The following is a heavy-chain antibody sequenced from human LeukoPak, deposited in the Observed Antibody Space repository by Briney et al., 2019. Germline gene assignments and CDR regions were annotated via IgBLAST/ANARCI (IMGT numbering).Heavy chain of an antibody. CDR2: ISGGGGST. CDR3: AKDPRYSYGY. J-gene: IGHJ4*02. V-gene: IGHV3-23*01. Sequence: GGSLRLSCAASGFTFSSYGMSWVRQAPGKGLEWVSGISGGGGSTYYADSVKGRFAISRDNSKNTLYLQMNSPRAEDTAVYYCAKDPRYSYGYWGQGTLVTVSS. CDR1: GFTFSSYG. D-gene: IGHD5-18*01.